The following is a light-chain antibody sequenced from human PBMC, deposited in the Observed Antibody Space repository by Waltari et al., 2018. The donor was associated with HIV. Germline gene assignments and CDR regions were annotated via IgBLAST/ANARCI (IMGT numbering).Light chain of an antibody. CDR1: SSDVGGYKF. CDR3: CSYTGSYTWV. Sequence: QSALTQPRPVSRSPGQSVTLSCTGTSSDVGGYKFVPWYQQHPGKAPKLVIYDVSKWPSGVPDRFSGSKSGNTASLTISGLQAEDEADYYCCSYTGSYTWVFGGGTELTVL. J-gene: IGLJ3*02. V-gene: IGLV2-11*01. CDR2: DVS.